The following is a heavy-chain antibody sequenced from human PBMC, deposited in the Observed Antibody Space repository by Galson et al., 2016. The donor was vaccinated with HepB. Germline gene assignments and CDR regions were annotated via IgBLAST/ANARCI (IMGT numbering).Heavy chain of an antibody. V-gene: IGHV1-3*01. CDR1: GYTFTNYA. D-gene: IGHD2-2*01. CDR3: ARWTVVAVPDGPPGNWFDP. CDR2: INAGNGNT. Sequence: SVKVSCKASGYTFTNYAMHWVRQAPGQRLEWMGWINAGNGNTKYSQKFQGRVPITRDTSASTAYMELSSLRSEDTAGYYCARWTVVAVPDGPPGNWFDPWGQGTLVTVSS. J-gene: IGHJ5*02.